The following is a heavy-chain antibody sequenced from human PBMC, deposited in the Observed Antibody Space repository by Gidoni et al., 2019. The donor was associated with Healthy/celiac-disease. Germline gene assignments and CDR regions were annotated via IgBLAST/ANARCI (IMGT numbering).Heavy chain of an antibody. D-gene: IGHD6-19*01. J-gene: IGHJ4*02. CDR1: GFPFRTYA. CDR3: ARAVTVAGPGAYFDY. CDR2: ISYEGNNN. Sequence: VQLVASGGGVVRPGRSRRPSSPAPGFPFRTYARHWARPAPGKGLEWVARISYEGNNNYYADSVKGQFTISRDNSKNTLYLQMNSLRAEDTAVYYCARAVTVAGPGAYFDYWGQGTLVTVSS. V-gene: IGHV3-30*01.